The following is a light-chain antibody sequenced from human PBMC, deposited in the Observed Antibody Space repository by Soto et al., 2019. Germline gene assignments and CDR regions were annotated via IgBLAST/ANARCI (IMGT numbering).Light chain of an antibody. Sequence: DIQMTPSPSTLSASVVARVTITCRSSQSISSWLAWYQQEPGKAPKLLIYDASSLESGVPSRFSGSGSGTEFTLTISSLQPEDFATYYCQQSYSTLWTFGQGTKVDIK. J-gene: IGKJ1*01. CDR3: QQSYSTLWT. CDR1: QSISSW. V-gene: IGKV1-5*01. CDR2: DAS.